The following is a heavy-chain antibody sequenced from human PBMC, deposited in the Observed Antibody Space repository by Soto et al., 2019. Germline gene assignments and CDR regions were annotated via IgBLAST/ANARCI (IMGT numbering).Heavy chain of an antibody. CDR1: GGSFSGYY. Sequence: SETLSLTCAVYGGSFSGYYWSWIRQPPGKGLEWIGEINHSGSTNYNPSLKSRVTISVDTSKNQFSLKLSSVTAADTAVYYCARGRGYCSGGSCYGYYYYYGMDVWGQGTTVTVSS. CDR2: INHSGST. V-gene: IGHV4-34*01. J-gene: IGHJ6*02. D-gene: IGHD2-15*01. CDR3: ARGRGYCSGGSCYGYYYYYGMDV.